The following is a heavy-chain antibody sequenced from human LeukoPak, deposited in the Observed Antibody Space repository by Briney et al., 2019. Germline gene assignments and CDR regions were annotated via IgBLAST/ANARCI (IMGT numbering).Heavy chain of an antibody. Sequence: SETLSLTCAVSGGSIDSSYWWNWVRQPPGKGLEWIGEIFDSGSTHYNPSLKSRVTISVDTSKNQFSLKLSSVTAADTAVYYCARNEDGYNYLWIDYWGQGTLVTVSS. J-gene: IGHJ4*02. CDR3: ARNEDGYNYLWIDY. CDR2: IFDSGST. V-gene: IGHV4-4*02. CDR1: GGSIDSSYW. D-gene: IGHD5-24*01.